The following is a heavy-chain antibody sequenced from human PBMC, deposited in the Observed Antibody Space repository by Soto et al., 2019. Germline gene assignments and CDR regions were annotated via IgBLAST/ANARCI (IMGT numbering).Heavy chain of an antibody. D-gene: IGHD6-13*01. Sequence: SETLSLTCTVSGGSISSYYWSWIRQPPGKGLEWIGYIYYSGSTNYNPSLKSRVTISVDTSKNQFSLKLSSVTAADTAVYYCARVPAAAGADYWGQGTLVTVSS. CDR3: ARVPAAAGADY. CDR2: IYYSGST. V-gene: IGHV4-59*01. J-gene: IGHJ4*02. CDR1: GGSISSYY.